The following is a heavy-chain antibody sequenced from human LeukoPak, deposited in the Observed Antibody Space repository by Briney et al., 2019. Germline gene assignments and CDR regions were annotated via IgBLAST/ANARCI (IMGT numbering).Heavy chain of an antibody. CDR2: ISSSGSTI. V-gene: IGHV3-11*01. CDR3: ARDRGRELLGAFDI. J-gene: IGHJ3*02. D-gene: IGHD1-26*01. Sequence: GGSLRLSCAASGFAFSDYYMSWIRQAPGKGLEWVSYISSSGSTIYYADSVKGRFTISRDNAKNSLYLQMNSLRAEDTAVYYCARDRGRELLGAFDIWGQGTMVTVSS. CDR1: GFAFSDYY.